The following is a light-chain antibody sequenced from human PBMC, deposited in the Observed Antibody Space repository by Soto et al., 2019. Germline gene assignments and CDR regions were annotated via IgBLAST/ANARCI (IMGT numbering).Light chain of an antibody. V-gene: IGLV2-11*01. CDR1: SSDVGGYNY. CDR3: CSYAVTSTDFF. J-gene: IGLJ2*01. Sequence: QSVLTQPASVSGSPGQSITISCTGTSSDVGGYNYVSWYQQHPGKAPKLIIYDVIKRPSGVPDRFSGSKSGNTASLTISGLQAEDEADYYCCSYAVTSTDFFFGVGTKLTVL. CDR2: DVI.